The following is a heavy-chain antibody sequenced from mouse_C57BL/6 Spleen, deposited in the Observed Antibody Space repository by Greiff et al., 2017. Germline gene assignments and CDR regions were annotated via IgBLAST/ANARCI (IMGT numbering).Heavy chain of an antibody. Sequence: QVHVKQSGAELVKPGASVKISCKASGYAFSSYWMNWVKQRPGKGLEWIGQIYPGDGDTNYNGKFKGKATLTADKSSSTAYMQLSSLTSEDSAVYFCARDGYNYYAMDYWGQGTSVTVSS. J-gene: IGHJ4*01. V-gene: IGHV1-80*01. CDR3: ARDGYNYYAMDY. D-gene: IGHD2-2*01. CDR2: IYPGDGDT. CDR1: GYAFSSYW.